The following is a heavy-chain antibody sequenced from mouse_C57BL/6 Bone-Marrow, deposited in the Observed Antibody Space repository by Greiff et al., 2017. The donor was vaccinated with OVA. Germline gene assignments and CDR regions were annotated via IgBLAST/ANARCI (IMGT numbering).Heavy chain of an antibody. Sequence: QVQLQQSGAELMKPGASVKLSCKATGYTFTGYWIEWVKQRPGHGLEWIGEILPGSGSTNYNEKFKGKAPFTADTSSNTAYMQLSSQTAEDAAIYDCAPVGYYVDYWGTGTTLT. V-gene: IGHV1-9*01. J-gene: IGHJ2*01. CDR1: GYTFTGYW. CDR3: APVGYYVDY. D-gene: IGHD2-2*01. CDR2: ILPGSGST.